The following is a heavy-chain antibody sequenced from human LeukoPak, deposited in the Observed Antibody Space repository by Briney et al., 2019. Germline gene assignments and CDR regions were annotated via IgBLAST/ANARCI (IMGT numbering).Heavy chain of an antibody. V-gene: IGHV4-4*02. Sequence: SGTLSLTCAVSGGSISSSNWWSWVRRPPGKGLEWIGEIYHSGSTNYNPSLKSRVTISVDKSKNQFSLKLSSVTAADTAVYYCARRLIENIAVAGDYWGQGTLVTVSS. CDR2: IYHSGST. D-gene: IGHD6-19*01. CDR1: GGSISSSNW. CDR3: ARRLIENIAVAGDY. J-gene: IGHJ4*02.